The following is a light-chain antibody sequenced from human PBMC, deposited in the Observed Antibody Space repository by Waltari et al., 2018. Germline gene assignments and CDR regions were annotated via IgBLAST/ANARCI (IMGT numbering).Light chain of an antibody. CDR2: AAT. Sequence: IQLTQSPSSLSADVGDRLTISCRASQGIGSDLAWYQQKPGKAPNLLISAATTLHSVAPSRFSGSGSGTDFTLTISSLQPEDFATYYCLQLSDDPRTFGQGTKVEIK. J-gene: IGKJ1*01. CDR3: LQLSDDPRT. V-gene: IGKV1-9*01. CDR1: QGIGSD.